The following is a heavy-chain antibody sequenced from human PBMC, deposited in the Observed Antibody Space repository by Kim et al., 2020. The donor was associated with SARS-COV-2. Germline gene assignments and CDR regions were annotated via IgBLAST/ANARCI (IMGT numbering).Heavy chain of an antibody. CDR1: GYTFTSYG. Sequence: ASVKVSCKASGYTFTSYGISWVRQAPGQGLEWMGWSSAYNGNTNYAQKLQGRVTMTTDTSTSTAYMELRSLRSDDTAVYYCARVPIVVVTAMGVGMPLGYWGQGTLVTVSS. J-gene: IGHJ4*02. CDR2: SSAYNGNT. CDR3: ARVPIVVVTAMGVGMPLGY. V-gene: IGHV1-18*01. D-gene: IGHD2-21*02.